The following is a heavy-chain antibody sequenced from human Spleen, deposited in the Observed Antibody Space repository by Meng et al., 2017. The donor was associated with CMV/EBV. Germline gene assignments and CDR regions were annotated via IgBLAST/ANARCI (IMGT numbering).Heavy chain of an antibody. CDR3: ARDLPDSSGPLDY. J-gene: IGHJ4*02. CDR2: IIPIFGTA. Sequence: QVQLVHPGAGVQKPVSSVKVTCKASGGTFSSYAISWVRPAPGQGLEWMGVIIPIFGTANYAQKFQGRVTMTRDTSISTAYMELSRLRSDDTAVYYCARDLPDSSGPLDYWGQGTLVTVSS. D-gene: IGHD6-19*01. CDR1: GGTFSSYA. V-gene: IGHV1-69*05.